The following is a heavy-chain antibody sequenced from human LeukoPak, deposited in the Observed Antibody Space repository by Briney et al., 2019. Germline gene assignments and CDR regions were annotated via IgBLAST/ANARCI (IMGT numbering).Heavy chain of an antibody. J-gene: IGHJ4*02. CDR3: AKDKSYYPDHFDY. Sequence: GGSLRLSCAASGFTFSSYAMSWVRQAPGKGLEWVSAISGSGGSTYYADSVKGRFTISRDNSKNTLYLQMNSPRAEDTAVYYCAKDKSYYPDHFDYWGQGTLVTVSS. D-gene: IGHD1-26*01. CDR1: GFTFSSYA. CDR2: ISGSGGST. V-gene: IGHV3-23*01.